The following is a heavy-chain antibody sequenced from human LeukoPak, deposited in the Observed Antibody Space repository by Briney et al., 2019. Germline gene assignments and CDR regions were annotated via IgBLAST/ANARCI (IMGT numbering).Heavy chain of an antibody. CDR1: GYTFTGYY. CDR3: ARDYYGGHNLYNFDF. J-gene: IGHJ4*02. D-gene: IGHD3-10*01. CDR2: INPNSGGT. Sequence: VSVKVSCKASGYTFTGYYMHWVRQAPGQGLEWMGWINPNSGGTNYAQKFQGRVTMTRDTSTNTVYTELSSLRSDDTAVYYCARDYYGGHNLYNFDFWGQGTRVIVSS. V-gene: IGHV1-2*02.